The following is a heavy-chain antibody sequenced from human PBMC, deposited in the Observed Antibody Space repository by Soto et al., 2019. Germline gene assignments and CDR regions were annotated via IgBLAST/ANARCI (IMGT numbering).Heavy chain of an antibody. CDR3: ARSHEVQLPDPDWFDP. J-gene: IGHJ5*02. V-gene: IGHV1-8*01. CDR2: MNPNTGNS. D-gene: IGHD1-1*01. CDR1: GYTFTSYD. Sequence: ASVKVSCKASGYTFTSYDIYWVRQATGQGLGWMGWMNPNTGNSGYAQKFQGRVTMTSDTSISTAHMELSSLRSEDTAVYYCARSHEVQLPDPDWFDPWGQGTLVTVSS.